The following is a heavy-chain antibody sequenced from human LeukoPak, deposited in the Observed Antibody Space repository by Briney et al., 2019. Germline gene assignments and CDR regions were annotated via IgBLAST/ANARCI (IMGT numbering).Heavy chain of an antibody. CDR2: IYYSGST. CDR3: ARDYYGMDV. Sequence: ASETLSLTCAVSGGFISSGGYSWSWIRQPPGKGLEWIGYIYYSGSTYYNPSLKSRVTISVDTSKNQFSLKLSSVTAADTAVYYCARDYYGMDVWGQGTTVTVSS. CDR1: GGFISSGGYS. J-gene: IGHJ6*02. V-gene: IGHV4-30-2*05.